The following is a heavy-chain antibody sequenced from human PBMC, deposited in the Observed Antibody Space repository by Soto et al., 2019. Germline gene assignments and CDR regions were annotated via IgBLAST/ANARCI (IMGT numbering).Heavy chain of an antibody. V-gene: IGHV6-1*01. D-gene: IGHD6-19*01. J-gene: IGHJ3*02. CDR3: ARQAFKVAGTAIGAFDI. CDR1: GDSVSSNSAA. Sequence: SQTLSLTCVISGDSVSSNSAAWNWIRQSPSRGLEWLGRTYYRSKWYNDYAVSVKSRITINPDTSKNQFSLQLNSVTPEDTAVYYCARQAFKVAGTAIGAFDIWGQGTMVTVSS. CDR2: TYYRSKWYN.